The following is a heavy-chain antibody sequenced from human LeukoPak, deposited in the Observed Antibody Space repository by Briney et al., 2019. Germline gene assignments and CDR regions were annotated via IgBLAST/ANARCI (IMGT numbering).Heavy chain of an antibody. D-gene: IGHD2-8*01. J-gene: IGHJ4*02. CDR3: ARDLYCTNGVCYMDDY. V-gene: IGHV3-48*04. CDR1: GITFSSYS. Sequence: GGSLRLSCVASGITFSSYSMNWVRQAPGKGLEWVSYISSFSGTINYADSVKGRFTISRDNAKNSLYLQMNSLRAEDTAVYYCARDLYCTNGVCYMDDYWGQGTLVTVSS. CDR2: ISSFSGTI.